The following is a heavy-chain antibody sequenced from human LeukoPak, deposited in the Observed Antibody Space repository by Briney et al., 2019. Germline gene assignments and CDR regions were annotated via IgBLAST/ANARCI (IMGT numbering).Heavy chain of an antibody. D-gene: IGHD4-17*01. CDR2: IYYSGSN. CDR3: ARGDDYGDLYDAFDI. CDR1: GGSISSGGYY. V-gene: IGHV4-31*02. J-gene: IGHJ3*02. Sequence: PSETLSLTWPVSGGSISSGGYYWSWIRQHPGKGLEWIGYIYYSGSNYYNPSLKSRVTISVDTPKNQFSLKLSSVTAADTAVYYCARGDDYGDLYDAFDIWGQGTMVTVSS.